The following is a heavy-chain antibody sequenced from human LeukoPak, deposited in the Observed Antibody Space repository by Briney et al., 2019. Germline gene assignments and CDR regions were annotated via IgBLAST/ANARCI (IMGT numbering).Heavy chain of an antibody. D-gene: IGHD3-10*01. Sequence: SVKVSCKASGGTFSSYAISWVRQAPGQGLEWMGGIIPILGTANYAQKFQGRVTITADEPTSTAYMELSSLRSEDTAVYYCARATYYYGSGSFPPIDYWGQGTLVTVSS. CDR2: IIPILGTA. CDR1: GGTFSSYA. J-gene: IGHJ4*02. V-gene: IGHV1-69*13. CDR3: ARATYYYGSGSFPPIDY.